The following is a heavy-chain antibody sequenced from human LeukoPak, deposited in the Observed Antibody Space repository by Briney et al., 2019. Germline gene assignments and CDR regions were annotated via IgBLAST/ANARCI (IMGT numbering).Heavy chain of an antibody. CDR2: IYHSGST. D-gene: IGHD2-15*01. J-gene: IGHJ4*02. CDR3: ARDLSGYYDY. CDR1: GYSISSGYY. V-gene: IGHV4-38-2*02. Sequence: SETLSLTCTVSGYSISSGYYWGWIRQPPGKGLEWIGSIYHSGSTYYNPSLKSRVTISVDTSKIQFSLKLSSVTAADTAVYYCARDLSGYYDYWGQGTLVTVSS.